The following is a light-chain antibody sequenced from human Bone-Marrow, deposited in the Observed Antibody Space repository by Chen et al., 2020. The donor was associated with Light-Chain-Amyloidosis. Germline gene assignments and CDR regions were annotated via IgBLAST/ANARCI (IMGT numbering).Light chain of an antibody. CDR2: EVS. CDR1: SSDVGGYDY. J-gene: IGLJ2*01. V-gene: IGLV2-8*01. CDR3: CSYAGSNNLL. Sequence: QSALTQPPSASRSPGQSVTTSCTGSSSDVGGYDYVSWYQQHPGKVPKVVIYEVSKRPSGVPDRFSGSKSGNTASLTVSGLQAEDEADYYCCSYAGSNNLLFGGGTKLTVL.